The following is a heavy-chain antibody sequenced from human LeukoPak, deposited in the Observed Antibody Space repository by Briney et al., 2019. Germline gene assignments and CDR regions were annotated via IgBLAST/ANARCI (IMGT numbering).Heavy chain of an antibody. CDR2: IKQDGSEK. CDR3: ARDYHDILTGYRSGY. V-gene: IGHV3-7*01. D-gene: IGHD3-9*01. Sequence: GGSLRLSCAASGFTFSSYWMSWVRQAPGKGLEWVANIKQDGSEKYYVDSVKGRFTISRDNAKNSLYLQMNSLRAEDTAVYYCARDYHDILTGYRSGYWGQETLVTVSS. CDR1: GFTFSSYW. J-gene: IGHJ4*02.